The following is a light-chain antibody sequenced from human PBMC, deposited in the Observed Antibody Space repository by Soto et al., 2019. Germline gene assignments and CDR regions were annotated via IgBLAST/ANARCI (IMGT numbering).Light chain of an antibody. J-gene: IGKJ1*01. CDR2: GAS. Sequence: EIVLTQSPGTLSLSPGERATLSCRASQSVSSSYFAWYQQKPGQAPRLLIYGASSRATGIPDRFSGSGSGTDFTLTISRLEPEDFAMYYCQQYGNSPPWTFGQGTKVEIK. CDR3: QQYGNSPPWT. V-gene: IGKV3-20*01. CDR1: QSVSSSY.